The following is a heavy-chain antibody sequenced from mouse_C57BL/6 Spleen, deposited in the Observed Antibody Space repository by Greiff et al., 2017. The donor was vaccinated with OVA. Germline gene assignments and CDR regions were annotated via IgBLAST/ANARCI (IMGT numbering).Heavy chain of an antibody. V-gene: IGHV2-2*01. Sequence: QVQLQQSGPGLVQPSQSLSITCTVSGFSLTSYGVHWVRQSPGKGLEWLGVIWSGGSTDYNAAFISRLSISKDNSKSQVFFKMNSLHADDTAIYYCASYGNYDYYAMDYWGQGTSVTVSS. CDR1: GFSLTSYG. CDR3: ASYGNYDYYAMDY. J-gene: IGHJ4*01. D-gene: IGHD2-1*01. CDR2: IWSGGST.